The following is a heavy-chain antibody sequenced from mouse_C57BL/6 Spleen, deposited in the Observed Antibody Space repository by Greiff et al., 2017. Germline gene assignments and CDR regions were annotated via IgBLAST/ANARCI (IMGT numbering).Heavy chain of an antibody. CDR3: ARGLLRLRGFDY. V-gene: IGHV5-6*02. Sequence: VMLVESGGDLVKPGGSLKLSCAASGFTFSSYGMSWVRQTPDKRLEWVATISSGGSYTYYPDSVKGRFTISRDNATNTLYLQMSSRKSEDTAMYYCARGLLRLRGFDYWGQGTTLTVSS. D-gene: IGHD1-1*01. J-gene: IGHJ2*01. CDR2: ISSGGSYT. CDR1: GFTFSSYG.